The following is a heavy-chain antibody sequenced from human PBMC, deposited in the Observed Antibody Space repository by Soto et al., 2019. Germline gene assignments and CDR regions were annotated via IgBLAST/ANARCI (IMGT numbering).Heavy chain of an antibody. V-gene: IGHV4-34*01. CDR2: INHSGST. J-gene: IGHJ6*02. CDR1: GGSFSGYY. Sequence: SETLSLTCAVYGGSFSGYYWTWIRQPPGTGLEWIGEINHSGSTNYNPSLKSRVTISVDTSKNQFSLKLSSVTAADTAVYYCARGAILYGMDVWGQGTTVTVSS. CDR3: ARGAILYGMDV. D-gene: IGHD3-9*01.